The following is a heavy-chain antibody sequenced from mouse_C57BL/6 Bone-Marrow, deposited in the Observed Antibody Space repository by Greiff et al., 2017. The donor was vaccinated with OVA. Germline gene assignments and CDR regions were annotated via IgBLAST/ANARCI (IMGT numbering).Heavy chain of an antibody. CDR2: IYPGGGYT. Sequence: QVQLKQSGAELVRPGTSVKMSCKASGYTFTNYWIGWAKQRPGHGLEWIGDIYPGGGYTNYNEKFKGKATLTADKSSSTAYMQFSSLTSEDSAIYYCARGYYDAMDYWGQGTSVTVSS. J-gene: IGHJ4*01. CDR1: GYTFTNYW. V-gene: IGHV1-63*01. CDR3: ARGYYDAMDY. D-gene: IGHD1-2*01.